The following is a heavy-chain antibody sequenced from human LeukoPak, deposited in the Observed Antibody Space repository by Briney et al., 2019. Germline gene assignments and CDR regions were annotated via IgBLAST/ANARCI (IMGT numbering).Heavy chain of an antibody. J-gene: IGHJ5*02. V-gene: IGHV1-18*04. D-gene: IGHD6-19*01. CDR2: ISAYNGNT. CDR3: ARDLGIAVDLNWFDP. CDR1: GYTFTSYG. Sequence: ASVKVSCKASGYTFTSYGISWVRQAPGQGLEWMGWISAYNGNTNYAQKLQGRVTMTTDTSTSTAYMELRSLRSDDTAVYYCARDLGIAVDLNWFDPWGQGTLVTVSS.